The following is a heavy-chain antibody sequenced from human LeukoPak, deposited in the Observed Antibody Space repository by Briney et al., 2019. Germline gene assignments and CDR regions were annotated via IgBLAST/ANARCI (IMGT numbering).Heavy chain of an antibody. CDR3: ARQAVAGSVDY. D-gene: IGHD6-19*01. J-gene: IGHJ4*02. V-gene: IGHV3-11*06. CDR1: GFTFSDYY. Sequence: GGALRLSCAASGFTFSDYYMSWIRQAPGKGLEGVSYISSSSSYTNYADSVKGRFTISRDNAKNSLYLQMNSLRAEDTAVYYCARQAVAGSVDYWGQGTLVTVSS. CDR2: ISSSSSYT.